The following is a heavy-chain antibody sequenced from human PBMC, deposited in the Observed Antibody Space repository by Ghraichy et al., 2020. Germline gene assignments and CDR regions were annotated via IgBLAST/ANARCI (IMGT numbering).Heavy chain of an antibody. V-gene: IGHV3-23*01. D-gene: IGHD1-1*01. CDR3: AIAPYPARSFYNLGY. CDR1: GFTFSTYD. Sequence: GGSLRLSCTASGFTFSTYDLTWVRQAPGKGLEFVSSFTTSRGRTYYGESVKGRFAISRDNSNNTLFLQMKSLRVEDTAVYYCAIAPYPARSFYNLGYWGQGTQVTVSS. J-gene: IGHJ4*02. CDR2: FTTSRGRT.